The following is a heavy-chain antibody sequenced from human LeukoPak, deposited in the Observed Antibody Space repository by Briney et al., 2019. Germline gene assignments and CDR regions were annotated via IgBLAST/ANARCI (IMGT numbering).Heavy chain of an antibody. CDR3: ARDLERWPSPFDY. D-gene: IGHD1-1*01. CDR2: INPSGGST. CDR1: GFTFISYY. Sequence: ASVKVSCKASGFTFISYYIHWVRQAPGQGLEWMGIINPSGGSTGYAQKFQDRVTMTRDMSTSPVYMELSSLRSEDTAVSYCARDLERWPSPFDYWGQGTLVTVSS. J-gene: IGHJ4*02. V-gene: IGHV1-46*01.